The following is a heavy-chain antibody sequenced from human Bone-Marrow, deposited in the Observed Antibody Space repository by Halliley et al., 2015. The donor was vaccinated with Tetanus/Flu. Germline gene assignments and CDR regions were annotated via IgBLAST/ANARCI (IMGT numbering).Heavy chain of an antibody. CDR2: INTDGTTT. CDR3: ARLYSPGT. V-gene: IGHV3-74*01. D-gene: IGHD1-1*01. Sequence: PGKSPTWVARINTDGTTTQYADFVKGRFTVSRDNAKDTVYLQMNSLRVEDTATYYCARLYSPGTWGQGILVSVSS. J-gene: IGHJ5*02.